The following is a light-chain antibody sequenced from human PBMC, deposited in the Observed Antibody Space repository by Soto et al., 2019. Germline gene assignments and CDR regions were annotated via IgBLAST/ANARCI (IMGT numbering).Light chain of an antibody. J-gene: IGKJ4*01. CDR2: GAF. Sequence: EIVMTQSTATLSVSPGETATLSCRASQSVSYNLAWYQQKPGQGPRLLIYGAFSRATGIPARVSGSGSGTEFTLTISSLQYEDFAVYYCQQYKNWPPLTFGGGTKVEIK. CDR3: QQYKNWPPLT. V-gene: IGKV3-15*01. CDR1: QSVSYN.